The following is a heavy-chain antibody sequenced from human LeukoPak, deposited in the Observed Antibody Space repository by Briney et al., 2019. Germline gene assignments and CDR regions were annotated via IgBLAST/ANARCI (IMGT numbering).Heavy chain of an antibody. J-gene: IGHJ3*01. Sequence: ASVKVSCKASGTTYGISWVRQAPGQGLEWMGWISPYNGNKKYVQKFQGRVTMTTDTSTSKAYMELRSLRSDDTALYYCTRGGYCSNTGCFAFDVWGQGTMVTVSS. CDR1: GTTYG. V-gene: IGHV1-18*04. CDR3: TRGGYCSNTGCFAFDV. CDR2: ISPYNGNK. D-gene: IGHD2-2*01.